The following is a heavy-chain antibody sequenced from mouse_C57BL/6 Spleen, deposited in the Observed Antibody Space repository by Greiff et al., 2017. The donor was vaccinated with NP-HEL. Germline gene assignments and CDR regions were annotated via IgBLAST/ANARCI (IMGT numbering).Heavy chain of an antibody. CDR3: TISSNYYGSSYWYFDV. D-gene: IGHD1-1*01. CDR1: GFTFSDAW. CDR2: IRNKANNHAT. J-gene: IGHJ1*03. V-gene: IGHV6-6*01. Sequence: EVQGVESGGGLVQPGGSMKLSCAASGFTFSDAWMDWVRQSPEKGLEWVAEIRNKANNHATYYAESVKGRFTISRDDSKSSVYLQMNSLRAEDTGIYYCTISSNYYGSSYWYFDVWGTGTTVTVSS.